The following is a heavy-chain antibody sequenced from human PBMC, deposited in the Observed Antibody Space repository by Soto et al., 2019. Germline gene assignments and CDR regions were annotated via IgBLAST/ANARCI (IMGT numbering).Heavy chain of an antibody. CDR3: AALYGSGTPEDWFDP. CDR1: GGSISSYY. Sequence: QVQLQESGPGLVKPSETLSLTCTVSGGSISSYYWSWIRQPPGKGLEWIGYIYYSGSTNYNPSLKSRVTISVDTSKNQFSLKLSSVTAADTAVYYCAALYGSGTPEDWFDPWGQGTLVTVSS. D-gene: IGHD3-10*01. J-gene: IGHJ5*02. V-gene: IGHV4-59*01. CDR2: IYYSGST.